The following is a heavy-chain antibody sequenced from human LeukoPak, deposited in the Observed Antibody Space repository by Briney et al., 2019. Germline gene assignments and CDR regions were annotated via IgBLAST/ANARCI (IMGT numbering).Heavy chain of an antibody. V-gene: IGHV3-66*02. CDR1: GFTVSSNY. CDR3: ARARGGWYYFDY. CDR2: IYSGGST. J-gene: IGHJ4*02. Sequence: GGSLRLSCAASGFTVSSNYMSWVRQAPGKGLEWVSVIYSGGSTYYADSVKGRFTISRDNSKNALYLQMNSLRAEDTAVYYCARARGGWYYFDYWGQGTLVTVSS. D-gene: IGHD6-19*01.